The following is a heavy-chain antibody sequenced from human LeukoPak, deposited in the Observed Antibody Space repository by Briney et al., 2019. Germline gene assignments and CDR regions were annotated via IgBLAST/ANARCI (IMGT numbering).Heavy chain of an antibody. CDR1: GFSFSSYS. J-gene: IGHJ4*02. D-gene: IGHD2/OR15-2a*01. CDR3: ARDYVYAFDY. Sequence: PGGSLRRSCAASGFSFSSYSMNWVRQAPGKGLQWVSYISGSGNAKHYTDSVKGRFTISRDNAKNALYLQMNTLRAEDTAVYFCARDYVYAFDYWGQGTLVTVSS. V-gene: IGHV3-48*01. CDR2: ISGSGNAK.